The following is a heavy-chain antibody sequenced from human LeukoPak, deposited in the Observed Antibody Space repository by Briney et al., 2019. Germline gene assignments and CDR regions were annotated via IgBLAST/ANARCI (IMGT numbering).Heavy chain of an antibody. CDR2: INHSGST. CDR1: GGSFSGYY. J-gene: IGHJ4*02. CDR3: ARGLSAVVY. Sequence: PSETLSLTCAVYGGSFSGYYWSWIRQPPGKGLEWIGEINHSGSTNYNPSLKSRVTISVDTSKKQFSLKLSSVTAADTAVCYCARGLSAVVYWGQGTLVAVSS. V-gene: IGHV4-34*01. D-gene: IGHD3-16*02.